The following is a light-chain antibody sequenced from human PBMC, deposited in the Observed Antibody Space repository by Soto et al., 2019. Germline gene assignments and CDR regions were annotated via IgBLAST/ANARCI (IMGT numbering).Light chain of an antibody. CDR2: GAS. CDR3: QQSHSFVRT. J-gene: IGKJ4*01. CDR1: QDISIY. Sequence: IQLTQSPSSLSASIGDRVTITCRASQDISIYLAWYQQKSGEAPRLLIYGASPLQSWVPSRFSGSRSRTDFTLTSRGLQPEDLATYYCQQSHSFVRTFGGGTKGEMK. V-gene: IGKV1-9*01.